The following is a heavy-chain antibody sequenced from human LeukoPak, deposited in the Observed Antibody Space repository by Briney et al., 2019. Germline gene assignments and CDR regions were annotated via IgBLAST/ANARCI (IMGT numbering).Heavy chain of an antibody. CDR1: GYSFTSYW. J-gene: IGHJ6*02. D-gene: IGHD4-17*01. V-gene: IGHV5-51*01. Sequence: GESLKISCKGSGYSFTSYWIGWVRQIPGKGLEWMGIIYPGDSDTRYSPSFQGQVTISADKSISTAYLQWSSLKASDTAMYYCATTPYDYGDYGGFYYGMDVWGQGTTVTVSS. CDR3: ATTPYDYGDYGGFYYGMDV. CDR2: IYPGDSDT.